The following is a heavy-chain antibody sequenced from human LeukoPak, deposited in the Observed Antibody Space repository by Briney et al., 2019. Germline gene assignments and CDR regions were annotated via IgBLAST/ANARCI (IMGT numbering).Heavy chain of an antibody. CDR2: ISTYSGNT. CDR3: ARDGRGHWDTRIWYLGNWFDP. V-gene: IGHV1-18*01. Sequence: GASVKVSCKASGYTFTTYGISWVRQAPGQGPEWMGWISTYSGNTQYAQELQGRVTLTTDTSTSTAYMDLRSLRSDDTAVYYCARDGRGHWDTRIWYLGNWFDPWGQGTLVTVSS. J-gene: IGHJ5*02. D-gene: IGHD6-13*01. CDR1: GYTFTTYG.